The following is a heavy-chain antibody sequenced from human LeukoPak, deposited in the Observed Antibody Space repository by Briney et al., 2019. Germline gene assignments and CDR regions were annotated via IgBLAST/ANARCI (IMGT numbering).Heavy chain of an antibody. CDR2: MPYDGGNK. Sequence: PGGSLRLSCAASGFTFSRDNLHWVRQAPGKGLEWVAFMPYDGGNKYYADSVKGRFTISRDNSKNTLYLEINSLTAEDTAVYYCVKDQGRGTYSFDYWGLGTLVTVSS. CDR1: GFTFSRDN. D-gene: IGHD1-26*01. V-gene: IGHV3-30*02. J-gene: IGHJ4*02. CDR3: VKDQGRGTYSFDY.